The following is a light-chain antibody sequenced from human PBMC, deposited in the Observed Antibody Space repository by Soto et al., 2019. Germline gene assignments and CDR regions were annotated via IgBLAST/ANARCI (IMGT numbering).Light chain of an antibody. J-gene: IGKJ3*01. Sequence: DIQLTQSPSFLSASVGDRVTITCRASQGISSYLAWYQQKPGKAPKLLIYAASTLQSGVPSRFSGSGSGTEFTLTISSLQPEDFATYYCQQLNSYPPFTFGPGTKMDIK. CDR3: QQLNSYPPFT. CDR2: AAS. V-gene: IGKV1-9*01. CDR1: QGISSY.